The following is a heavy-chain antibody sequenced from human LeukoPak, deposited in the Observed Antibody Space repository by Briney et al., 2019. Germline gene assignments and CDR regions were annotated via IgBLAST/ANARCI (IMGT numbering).Heavy chain of an antibody. D-gene: IGHD3-22*01. J-gene: IGHJ4*02. CDR1: GFTFSGSA. V-gene: IGHV3-73*01. CDR3: TRRSGDDSSGYYDN. CDR2: IRSKSNSYAT. Sequence: GGSLRLSCAASGFTFSGSAMHWVRQASGXXLEWVGRIRSKSNSYATAYAASVKGRFTISRDDSKNTAYLQMNSLKTEDTAIYYCTRRSGDDSSGYYDNWGQGALVTVSS.